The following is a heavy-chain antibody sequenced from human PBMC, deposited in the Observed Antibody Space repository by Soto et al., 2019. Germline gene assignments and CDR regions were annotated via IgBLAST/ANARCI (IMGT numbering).Heavy chain of an antibody. Sequence: EVQLLESGGGLVQPGGSLRLSCAASGFTFSIYAMSWVRQAPGKGLEWVSAISGSGGSTYYADSVKGRFTISRDDSKNTLYLQMNSLRAEDTAIYYCAKRTSSSGPFGSFNIWGQGTMVTVSS. CDR2: ISGSGGST. CDR3: AKRTSSSGPFGSFNI. V-gene: IGHV3-23*01. J-gene: IGHJ3*02. CDR1: GFTFSIYA. D-gene: IGHD6-6*01.